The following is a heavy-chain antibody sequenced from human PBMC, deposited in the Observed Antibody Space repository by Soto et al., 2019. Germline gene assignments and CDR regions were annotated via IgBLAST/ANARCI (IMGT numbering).Heavy chain of an antibody. V-gene: IGHV2-5*02. J-gene: IGHJ4*02. Sequence: ITLRESGPTLVKPTQTLTLTCTISGFSLSTSGVGVGWIRQPPGKSLEWLALIYWDDVQRYSPSLKTRLTITKDTSRSQVVLTMTNMDPVDTATYYCAHSPCSGGTCYLFDYWGQGTLVTVSS. CDR1: GFSLSTSGVG. CDR2: IYWDDVQ. D-gene: IGHD2-15*01. CDR3: AHSPCSGGTCYLFDY.